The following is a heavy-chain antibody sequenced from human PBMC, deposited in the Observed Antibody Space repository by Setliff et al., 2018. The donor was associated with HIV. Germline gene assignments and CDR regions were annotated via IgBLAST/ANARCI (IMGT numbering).Heavy chain of an antibody. CDR3: ARGSLSMVMFILVSAFDI. D-gene: IGHD2-21*01. CDR1: GYSFTTND. V-gene: IGHV1-8*02. J-gene: IGHJ3*02. Sequence: ASVKVSCKASGYSFTTNDINWVRQSPGQGLEWMGWMNPDNGNTFYAQKFKGRVTMTRDTSTNTAYMELISLTSDDTAVYFCARGSLSMVMFILVSAFDIWGQGTLVTVSS. CDR2: MNPDNGNT.